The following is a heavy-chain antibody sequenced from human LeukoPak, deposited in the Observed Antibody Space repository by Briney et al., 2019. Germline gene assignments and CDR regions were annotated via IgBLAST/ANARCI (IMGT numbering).Heavy chain of an antibody. J-gene: IGHJ4*02. CDR3: AKGQVSVGASLRFDY. D-gene: IGHD1-26*01. Sequence: GGSLRLSCAASGFTFSKGLEWISAISGNGVDTYYADSVKGRFTISRDNSKNTLYLQMNSLRAEDTAVYYCAKGQVSVGASLRFDYWGQGTLVTVSS. V-gene: IGHV3-23*01. CDR2: ISGNGVDT. CDR1: GFTFS.